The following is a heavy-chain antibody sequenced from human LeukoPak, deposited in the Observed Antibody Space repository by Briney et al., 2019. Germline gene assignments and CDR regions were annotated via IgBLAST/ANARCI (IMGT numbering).Heavy chain of an antibody. D-gene: IGHD6-13*01. CDR2: IKQDGSEK. CDR1: GFTFSSYW. V-gene: IGHV3-7*01. CDR3: ARGGSSWPPLMDV. J-gene: IGHJ6*03. Sequence: PGGSLRLSCAASGFTFSSYWMSWVRQAPGKGLEWVANIKQDGSEKYYVDSVKGRFTISRDNAKNSLYLQMNSLRAEDTAVYYCARGGSSWPPLMDVWGKGTTVTVSS.